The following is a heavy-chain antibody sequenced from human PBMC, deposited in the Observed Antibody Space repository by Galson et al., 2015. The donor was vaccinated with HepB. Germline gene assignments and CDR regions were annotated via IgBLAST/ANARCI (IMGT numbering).Heavy chain of an antibody. CDR2: ISSSSSYT. CDR3: ARYVAAAGDYYGMDV. D-gene: IGHD6-13*01. Sequence: SLRLSCAASGFTFSDYYMSWIRQAPGKGLEWVSYISSSSSYTNYADSVKGRFTISRDNAKNSLYLQMNSLRAEDTAVYYCARYVAAAGDYYGMDVWGQGTTVTVSS. V-gene: IGHV3-11*06. J-gene: IGHJ6*02. CDR1: GFTFSDYY.